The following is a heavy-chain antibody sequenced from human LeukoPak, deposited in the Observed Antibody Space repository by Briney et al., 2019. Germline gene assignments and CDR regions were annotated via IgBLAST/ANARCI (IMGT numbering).Heavy chain of an antibody. CDR3: AKHMRATNTYSFFGLDV. D-gene: IGHD1-26*01. V-gene: IGHV3-9*01. Sequence: PGGSLRLSCAATGFTFKDYGMHWVRQPPGKGLEWVSSINWNGGGTDYADSVKGRFTISGDNAKNSLYLQLSSLRPEDTALYYCAKHMRATNTYSFFGLDVWGQGTTVTVSS. CDR1: GFTFKDYG. CDR2: INWNGGGT. J-gene: IGHJ6*02.